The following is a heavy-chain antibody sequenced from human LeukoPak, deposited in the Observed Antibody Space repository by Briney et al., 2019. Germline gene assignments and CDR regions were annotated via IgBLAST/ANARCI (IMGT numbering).Heavy chain of an antibody. V-gene: IGHV4-34*01. CDR1: GGSFSGYY. CDR3: ARVPTATFFDY. Sequence: PSETLSLTCAVYGGSFSGYYWNWIRQPPGKGLEWIGEINHSGSTNYNPSLKSRVTISVDTSKNQFSLKLSSVTAADTAVYYCARVPTATFFDYWGQGTLVTVSS. CDR2: INHSGST. J-gene: IGHJ4*02. D-gene: IGHD4-17*01.